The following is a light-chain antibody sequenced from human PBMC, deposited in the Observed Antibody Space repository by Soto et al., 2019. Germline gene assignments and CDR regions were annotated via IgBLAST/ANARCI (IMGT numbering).Light chain of an antibody. CDR3: QHYNRWPLT. J-gene: IGKJ4*01. CDR2: DAS. Sequence: ETVMTQSPATLSVSPGERVTLSCWASESVNDNLAWYHQKPGQTPRLLIYDASARAAGIPASFSGSGSGTEFTLTISSLQSEDCGVYYCQHYNRWPLTFGGGTKVEIK. V-gene: IGKV3-15*01. CDR1: ESVNDN.